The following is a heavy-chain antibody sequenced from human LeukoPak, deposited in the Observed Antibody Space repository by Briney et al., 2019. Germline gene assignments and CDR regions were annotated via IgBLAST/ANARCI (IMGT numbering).Heavy chain of an antibody. V-gene: IGHV4-4*07. CDR1: GGSISSYY. Sequence: PSETLSLTCTVSGGSISSYYWSWIRQPAGKGLEWIGRIYTSGSTNYNPSLKSRVTMSVDTSKNQFSLKLSSVTAADTAVYYCARDLMDYYDSSGYYPHDAFDIWGQGTMVTVSS. D-gene: IGHD3-22*01. J-gene: IGHJ3*02. CDR3: ARDLMDYYDSSGYYPHDAFDI. CDR2: IYTSGST.